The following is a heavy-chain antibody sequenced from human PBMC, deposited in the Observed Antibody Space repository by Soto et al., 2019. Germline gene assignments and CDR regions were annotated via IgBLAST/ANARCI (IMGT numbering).Heavy chain of an antibody. Sequence: AETLASTFTVSGGTIRSYYWSWIRQPPGKVLELIGYIYYSGSTNYDPSLKSRVTISVDTSKNQFSLKLTSVTAADTAVYYCARGTSGSQRSNLKYWGQAALVNVSS. CDR3: ARGTSGSQRSNLKY. D-gene: IGHD1-26*01. CDR1: GGTIRSYY. J-gene: IGHJ4*02. CDR2: IYYSGST. V-gene: IGHV4-59*01.